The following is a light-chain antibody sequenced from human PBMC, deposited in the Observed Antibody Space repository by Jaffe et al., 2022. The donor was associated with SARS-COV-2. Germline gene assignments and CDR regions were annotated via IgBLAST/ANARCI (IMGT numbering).Light chain of an antibody. Sequence: QSALTQPASVSGSPGQSITISCTGTSSDVGGHNYVSWYQQHPAKAPKLMIYDVSSRPSGVSNRFSGSKSGYTASLTIYGLQAEDEADYYCSSFTTSSTYVFGTGTKVTVL. CDR3: SSFTTSSTYV. V-gene: IGLV2-14*01. J-gene: IGLJ1*01. CDR1: SSDVGGHNY. CDR2: DVS.